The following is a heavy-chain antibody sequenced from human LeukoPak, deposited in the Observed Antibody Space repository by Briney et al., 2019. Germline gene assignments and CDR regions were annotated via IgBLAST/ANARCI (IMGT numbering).Heavy chain of an antibody. CDR3: ARSIAAAGPRYYFDY. J-gene: IGHJ4*02. CDR1: SGYHCCLHYL. Sequence: SETVSLKCTVCSGYHCCLHYLCGSIRQPPGKGLGWNGSMYYRGSTYYNPSLESRITISVDTSKNQYSLKLSSVTAADTAVYYWARSIAAAGPRYYFDYWGQGTLVTVSS. D-gene: IGHD6-13*01. CDR2: MYYRGST. V-gene: IGHV4-39*07.